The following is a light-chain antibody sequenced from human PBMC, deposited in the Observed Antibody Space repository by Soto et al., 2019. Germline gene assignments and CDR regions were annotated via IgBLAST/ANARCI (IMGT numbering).Light chain of an antibody. Sequence: QSVLTQPPSASGSPGQSVTIPSTGTTSHVGGYNDVSWYQQHPGKAPKLMIYEVSERPSGVPDRFSGSKSSNTASLTVSGLQAEDEADYYCSSYAGSNNFVFGTGTKVTVL. CDR3: SSYAGSNNFV. CDR1: TSHVGGYND. V-gene: IGLV2-8*01. J-gene: IGLJ1*01. CDR2: EVS.